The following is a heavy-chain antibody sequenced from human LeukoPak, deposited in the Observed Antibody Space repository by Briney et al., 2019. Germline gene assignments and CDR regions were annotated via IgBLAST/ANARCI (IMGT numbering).Heavy chain of an antibody. CDR2: IYSGGST. Sequence: ETLSLTCTVSGDSISSGPYYWGWIRQPPGKGLEWVSVIYSGGSTYYADSVKGRFTISRDNSKNTLYLQMNSLRAEDTAVYYCARWGFDYWGQGTLVTVSS. J-gene: IGHJ4*02. V-gene: IGHV3-53*01. CDR3: ARWGFDY. CDR1: GDSISSGPYY. D-gene: IGHD3-16*01.